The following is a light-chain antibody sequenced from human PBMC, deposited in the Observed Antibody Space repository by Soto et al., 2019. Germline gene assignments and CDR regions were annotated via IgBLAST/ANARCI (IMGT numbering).Light chain of an antibody. CDR3: SSYSTSSTVI. CDR1: NNDMGNYKY. J-gene: IGLJ2*01. V-gene: IGLV2-14*01. CDR2: EIS. Sequence: QSALTQPASVSGSPGQSITISCTGTNNDMGNYKYVSWYQQHPGKAPKLLIYEISNRPSGISNTFSGSKSGNTASLTNSGLQVEDEDHYHCSSYSTSSTVIFGGGTKLTVL.